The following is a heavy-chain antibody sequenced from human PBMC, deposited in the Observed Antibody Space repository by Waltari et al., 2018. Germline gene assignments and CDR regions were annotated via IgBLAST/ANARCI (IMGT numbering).Heavy chain of an antibody. D-gene: IGHD6-19*01. J-gene: IGHJ4*02. V-gene: IGHV1-69*01. Sequence: VQLLQFGAGGRNPGSRVRVPCRPSGATSTSYATSWLRQPPGQGLEWMGGIIPIFGTANYAQKFQGRVTITADESTSTAYMELSSRRSEDTAVYYCARELAVAGSYYFDYWGQGTLVTVSS. CDR1: GATSTSYA. CDR2: IIPIFGTA. CDR3: ARELAVAGSYYFDY.